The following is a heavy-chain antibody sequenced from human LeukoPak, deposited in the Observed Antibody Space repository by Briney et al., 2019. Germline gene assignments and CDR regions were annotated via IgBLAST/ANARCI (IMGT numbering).Heavy chain of an antibody. V-gene: IGHV4-39*07. D-gene: IGHD1-26*01. CDR2: IYYSGST. Sequence: SETLSLTCTVSGGSISSSSYYWGWIRQPPGKGLEWIGSIYYSGSTYYNPSLKSRVTISVDTSKNQFSLRLNSVTAADTAMYYCAKSGGYGLIDYWGQGTLVTVSS. CDR3: AKSGGYGLIDY. J-gene: IGHJ4*02. CDR1: GGSISSSSYY.